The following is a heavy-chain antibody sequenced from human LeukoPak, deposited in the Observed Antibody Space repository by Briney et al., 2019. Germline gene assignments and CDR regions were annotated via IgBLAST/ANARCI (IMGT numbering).Heavy chain of an antibody. D-gene: IGHD2-15*01. CDR2: INSDGSNT. J-gene: IGHJ4*02. CDR3: VFPYWQDLDH. CDR1: GFTFSSYW. V-gene: IGHV3-74*01. Sequence: GGSLRLSCAASGFTFSSYWMHWVRQVPGKGLVWVSRINSDGSNTIYADSVKGRFTISRDNAKESLYLQMSSLRDEDTAVYYCVFPYWQDLDHWGQGTLVTVSS.